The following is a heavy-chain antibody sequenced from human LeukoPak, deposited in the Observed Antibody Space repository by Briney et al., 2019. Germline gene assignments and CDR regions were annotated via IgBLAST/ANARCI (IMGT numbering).Heavy chain of an antibody. Sequence: GGSLRPSCAASGFTFSSHSMNWVRQAPGKGLEWLSYIDSGSGNIYYRDSVKGRFTISRDNAQDSLHLQMDSLRDEDTAVYYCAREDDDWGPNTLDVWGQGTVVTVSS. D-gene: IGHD7-27*01. V-gene: IGHV3-48*02. CDR3: AREDDDWGPNTLDV. CDR1: GFTFSSHS. CDR2: IDSGSGNI. J-gene: IGHJ3*01.